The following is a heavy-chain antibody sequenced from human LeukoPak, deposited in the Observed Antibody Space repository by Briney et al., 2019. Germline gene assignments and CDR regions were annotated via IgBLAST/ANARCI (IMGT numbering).Heavy chain of an antibody. J-gene: IGHJ6*02. Sequence: GGSLRLSCAASGFTFSSYWMSWAHQAPGKGLEWVASINHNGNVNYYVDSVKGRFTISRDNAKNSLYLQMSNLRAEDTAMYFCARGGGLDVWGQGATVTVSS. V-gene: IGHV3-7*03. CDR2: INHNGNVN. CDR1: GFTFSSYW. D-gene: IGHD3-16*01. CDR3: ARGGGLDV.